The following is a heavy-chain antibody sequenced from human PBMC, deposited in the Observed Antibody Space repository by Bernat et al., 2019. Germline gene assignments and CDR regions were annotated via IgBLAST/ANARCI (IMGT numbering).Heavy chain of an antibody. D-gene: IGHD2-15*01. CDR2: IRSKAYGGTT. V-gene: IGHV3-49*05. Sequence: EVQLVESGGGLVKPGRSLRLSCTASGFTFGDYAMSWFRQAPGKGLEWVGFIRSKAYGGTTEYAASVKGRFTISRDDSKSIAYLQMNSLKTEDTAVYYCTRVGSGYCSGGSCYYYRNWYFDLWGRGTLVTVSS. CDR1: GFTFGDYA. CDR3: TRVGSGYCSGGSCYYYRNWYFDL. J-gene: IGHJ2*01.